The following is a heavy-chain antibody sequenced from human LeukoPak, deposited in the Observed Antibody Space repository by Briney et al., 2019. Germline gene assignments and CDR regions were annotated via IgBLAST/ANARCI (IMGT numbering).Heavy chain of an antibody. Sequence: SQTLSLTCTVSGGSISSGDYYWSWIRQPPGKGLEWIGYIYYSGSTYYNPSLKSRVTISVDTSKNQFSLKLSSVTAADTTVYYCARTVTEFYYYDSSHWYFDLWGRGTLVTVSS. V-gene: IGHV4-30-4*01. CDR2: IYYSGST. CDR3: ARTVTEFYYYDSSHWYFDL. CDR1: GGSISSGDYY. J-gene: IGHJ2*01. D-gene: IGHD3-22*01.